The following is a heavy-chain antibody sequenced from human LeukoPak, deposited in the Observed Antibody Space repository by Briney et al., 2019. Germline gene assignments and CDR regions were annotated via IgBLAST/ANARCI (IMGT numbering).Heavy chain of an antibody. CDR3: ARAASPALKVVVPAVCAFDI. V-gene: IGHV4-39*01. D-gene: IGHD2-2*01. J-gene: IGHJ3*02. CDR2: IYYSGST. Sequence: PSETLSLTCTVSGGSISSSSYYWGWHRQPPGMGRQGHGRIYYSGSTYYSPSLRRRVILSVDTSKNQFSLKLSSVTAADTAVYYCARAASPALKVVVPAVCAFDIWGQGTMVTVSS. CDR1: GGSISSSSYY.